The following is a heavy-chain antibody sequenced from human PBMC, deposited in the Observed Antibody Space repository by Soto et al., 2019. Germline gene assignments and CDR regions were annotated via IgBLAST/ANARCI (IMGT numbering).Heavy chain of an antibody. D-gene: IGHD3-22*01. V-gene: IGHV4-4*07. CDR1: GGSINTFY. CDR2: IFSSGST. CDR3: AREDYDSSGAPFFDY. Sequence: SETLSLTCTVSGGSINTFYWSWVRQPAGEGLEWIGRIFSSGSTSFNPSLESRVAMSVDTSKNHFSLKLSSVTPADTAVYFCAREDYDSSGAPFFDYWGQGTLGTVSS. J-gene: IGHJ4*02.